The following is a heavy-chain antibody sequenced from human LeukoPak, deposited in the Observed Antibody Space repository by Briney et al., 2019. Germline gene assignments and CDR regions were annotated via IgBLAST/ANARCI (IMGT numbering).Heavy chain of an antibody. CDR1: GYTFTSHG. Sequence: GASVKVSCKASGYTFTSHGISWVRQAPGQGLEWMGWISAYNGNTNYAQKLQGRVTMTTDTSTSTAYMELRSLRSDDTAVYYRAREVDIVVVPAAMDYWGQGTLVTVSS. CDR2: ISAYNGNT. D-gene: IGHD2-2*01. CDR3: AREVDIVVVPAAMDY. V-gene: IGHV1-18*04. J-gene: IGHJ4*02.